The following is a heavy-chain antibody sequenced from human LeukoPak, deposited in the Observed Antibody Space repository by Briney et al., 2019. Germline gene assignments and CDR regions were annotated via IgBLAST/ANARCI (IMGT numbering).Heavy chain of an antibody. CDR3: TRDYSNARDY. V-gene: IGHV3-7*01. CDR1: GITFRKYW. D-gene: IGHD2-21*01. J-gene: IGHJ4*02. Sequence: PGGSLRPSCEVSGITFRKYWMTWVRQAPGKGLEWVASINEDGSTKWYVDSVKGRFTVSRDNAKNSLHLQVNSLRVDDTAVYYCTRDYSNARDYWGQGTLVIVSS. CDR2: INEDGSTK.